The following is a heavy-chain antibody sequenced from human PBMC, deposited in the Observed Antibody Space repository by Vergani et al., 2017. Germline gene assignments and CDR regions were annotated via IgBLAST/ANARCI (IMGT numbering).Heavy chain of an antibody. Sequence: QVQLVESGGGVVQSGESLRLSCVASGFPHSPFGAFGLHWVRQAPGRGLVWVAVISFDGNQRYYSASVKGRFTISRDNSKNALYLQMSSLRAEDTGVFFCAKDRKRGDNNHYFYMDVWGKGTTVTVSS. CDR3: AKDRKRGDNNHYFYMDV. CDR1: GFPHSPFG. CDR2: ISFDGNQR. V-gene: IGHV3-30*18. D-gene: IGHD1/OR15-1a*01. J-gene: IGHJ6*03.